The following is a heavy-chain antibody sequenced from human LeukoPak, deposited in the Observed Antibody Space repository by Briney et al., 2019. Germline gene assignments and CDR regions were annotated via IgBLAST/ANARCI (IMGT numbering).Heavy chain of an antibody. CDR3: ARADVLRYFDWLNPSDY. J-gene: IGHJ4*02. D-gene: IGHD3-9*01. CDR2: ISAYNGNT. Sequence: GASVKVSCKASGYTFTSYGISWVRQAPGQGLEWMGWISAYNGNTNYAQKLQGRVTMTTDTSTSTAYMELRSLRSDDTAVYYCARADVLRYFDWLNPSDYWGQGTLVTVSS. CDR1: GYTFTSYG. V-gene: IGHV1-18*01.